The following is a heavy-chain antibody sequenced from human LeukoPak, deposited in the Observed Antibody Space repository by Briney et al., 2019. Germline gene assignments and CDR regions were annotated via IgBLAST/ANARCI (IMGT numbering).Heavy chain of an antibody. D-gene: IGHD3-10*01. CDR2: ISGNGYNT. CDR1: GFTLGSYA. J-gene: IGHJ4*02. V-gene: IGHV3-23*01. CDR3: AKGVRLWFAFYFDY. Sequence: GESLRLSCAGSGFTLGSYAMSWVRQAPGKGLEWVSAISGNGYNTYYADSVKGRFTISSESSGNTLYLQMHNLRAEDTAVYYCAKGVRLWFAFYFDYWGQGPLVTVSS.